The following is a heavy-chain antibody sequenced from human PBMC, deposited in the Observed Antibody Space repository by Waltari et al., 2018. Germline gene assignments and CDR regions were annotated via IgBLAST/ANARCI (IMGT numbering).Heavy chain of an antibody. CDR1: GFYFSEAW. D-gene: IGHD3-10*01. V-gene: IGHV3-15*01. CDR3: TTMAFA. CDR2: IKRISDGGIT. J-gene: IGHJ5*02. Sequence: EVHLVESGGGLVEPGGSLRLSCAASGFYFSEAWMNWGRQAPGKGLEWVGRIKRISDGGITNYAAPVNGRFTISRDDSKNTVFLQMNSLKIEDTAVYYCTTMAFAWGQGTLVTVSS.